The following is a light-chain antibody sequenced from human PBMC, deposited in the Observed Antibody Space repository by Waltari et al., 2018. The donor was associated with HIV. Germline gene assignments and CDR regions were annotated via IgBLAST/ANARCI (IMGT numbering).Light chain of an antibody. J-gene: IGLJ3*02. CDR1: SSDVAKYNS. V-gene: IGLV2-14*01. CDR2: EVS. Sequence: QSALTKPASVPGSPGQSVTISSTGPSSDVAKYNSVSWYQQHPRQAPKLMIYEVSKRPSGLSNRFSGSKSGNTASLTISGLQAEDDADYYCSSFTSSTTWVFGGGTRLTVL. CDR3: SSFTSSTTWV.